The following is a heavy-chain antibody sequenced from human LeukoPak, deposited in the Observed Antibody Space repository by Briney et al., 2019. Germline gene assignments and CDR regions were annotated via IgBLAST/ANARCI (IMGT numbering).Heavy chain of an antibody. D-gene: IGHD5-18*01. CDR2: INHSGSTS. V-gene: IGHV4-34*01. J-gene: IGHJ4*02. CDR1: GESFSGYF. Sequence: SETLSLTCAVYGESFSGYFWNWIRQPPGKGLEWIGEINHSGSTSNHNPSLKSRVTMSVDTSKNQFSLKLSSVTAADTAVYYCARHAGLSYGFDYWGQGTLVTVFS. CDR3: ARHAGLSYGFDY.